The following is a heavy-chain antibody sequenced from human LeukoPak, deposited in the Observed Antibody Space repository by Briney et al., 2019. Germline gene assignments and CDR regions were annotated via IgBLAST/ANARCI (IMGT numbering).Heavy chain of an antibody. CDR1: GFTFSSYA. D-gene: IGHD4-17*01. J-gene: IGHJ4*02. Sequence: PGGSLRLSCVASGFTFSSYAMSWVRQAPGKGLGWVSAISGGGGGTYSADSVKGRFTISRDNSKNTLYLQMNSLRAEDTAVYYCAKVMTTVTEFDYWGQGTLVTVSS. CDR3: AKVMTTVTEFDY. CDR2: ISGGGGGT. V-gene: IGHV3-23*01.